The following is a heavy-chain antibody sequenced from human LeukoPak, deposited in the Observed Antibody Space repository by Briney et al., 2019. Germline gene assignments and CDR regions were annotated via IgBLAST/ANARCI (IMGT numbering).Heavy chain of an antibody. Sequence: TGGSLRLSCAASGFTFSSYAMSWVRQAPGKGLEWVSAISGSGGSTYYADSVKGRFTISRDNSKNTLYLQMNSLRAEDTAVYYCAKDLWSYYYYMDVWGKGTTVTVSS. CDR3: AKDLWSYYYYMDV. J-gene: IGHJ6*03. CDR2: ISGSGGST. D-gene: IGHD2-8*02. CDR1: GFTFSSYA. V-gene: IGHV3-23*01.